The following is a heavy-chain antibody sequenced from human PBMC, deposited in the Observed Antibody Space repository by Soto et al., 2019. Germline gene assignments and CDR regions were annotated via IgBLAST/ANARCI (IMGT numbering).Heavy chain of an antibody. CDR2: LYRSGDT. CDR1: GITVSSNY. J-gene: IGHJ5*02. CDR3: ARAVLKWQKGEWFAL. V-gene: IGHV3-66*01. Sequence: KLVESGGGVVQPGGSLRLSCAASGITVSSNYMSWVRQAPGKGLEWVSTLYRSGDTYYADSVRGRFTISRDSSKNTLFVQVSSLRVEDTGGYVFARAVLKWQKGEWFALWGQGTPVFVSS. D-gene: IGHD2-15*01.